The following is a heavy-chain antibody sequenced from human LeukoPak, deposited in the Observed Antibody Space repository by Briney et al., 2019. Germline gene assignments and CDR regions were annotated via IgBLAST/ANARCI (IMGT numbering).Heavy chain of an antibody. Sequence: PGGSLRLSCEASGLTFSNDWMTWVRQSPGKGLEWVANIKGDGSETYYLDSVKGRFTISRENAKNSLYLQMNSVRAEDTALYYCARGWSVFDYWDQGTLVTVSS. V-gene: IGHV3-7*04. J-gene: IGHJ4*02. CDR2: IKGDGSET. D-gene: IGHD2-15*01. CDR1: GLTFSNDW. CDR3: ARGWSVFDY.